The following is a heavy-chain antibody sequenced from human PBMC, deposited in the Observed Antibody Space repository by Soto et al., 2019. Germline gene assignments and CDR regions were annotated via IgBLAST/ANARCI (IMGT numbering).Heavy chain of an antibody. CDR1: GYTFTSYA. CDR3: ARVGGSYSQYGMDV. J-gene: IGHJ6*02. CDR2: INAGNGNT. Sequence: QVQLVQSGAEEKKPGASVKVSCKASGYTFTSYAMHWVRQAPGQRLEWMGWINAGNGNTKYSQKFQGRVTITRDTSASTAYMELSSLRSEDTAVYYCARVGGSYSQYGMDVWGQGPTVTVSS. V-gene: IGHV1-3*05. D-gene: IGHD1-26*01.